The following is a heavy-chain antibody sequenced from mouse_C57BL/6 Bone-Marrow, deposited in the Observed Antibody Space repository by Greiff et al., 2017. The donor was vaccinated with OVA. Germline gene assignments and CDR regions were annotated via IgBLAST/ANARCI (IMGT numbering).Heavy chain of an antibody. CDR3: ARGRYFDY. J-gene: IGHJ2*01. V-gene: IGHV1-9*01. CDR2: IYPGSGST. CDR1: GYTFTGYW. Sequence: VQLQQSGAELMKPGASVKLSCKATGYTFTGYWIEWVKQRPGHGLEWIGDIYPGSGSTNYNEKFKSKATLTVDTSSSTAYMQLSSLTSEDSAVYYCARGRYFDYWGQGTTLTVSS.